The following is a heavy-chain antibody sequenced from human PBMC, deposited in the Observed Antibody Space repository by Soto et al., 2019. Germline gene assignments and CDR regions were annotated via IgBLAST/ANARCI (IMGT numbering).Heavy chain of an antibody. J-gene: IGHJ6*04. V-gene: IGHV1-8*01. CDR1: GYTFTSSD. D-gene: IGHD4-17*01. CDR3: ARAQVTTPYSYASLRDV. CDR2: MNPNNGNT. Sequence: QVQLVQSGAEVKKPGASVNISCTASGYTFTSSDINWVRQATGQGLEWMGWMNPNNGNTHFAQKFKGRVTMTRSTSMSTAYMHLSTLTSEDSAVYFCARAQVTTPYSYASLRDVWGKGNTVTVSS.